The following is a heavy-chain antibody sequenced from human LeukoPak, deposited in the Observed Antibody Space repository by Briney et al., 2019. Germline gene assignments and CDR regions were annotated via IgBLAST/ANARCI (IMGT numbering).Heavy chain of an antibody. CDR3: ARGPLGYCSSTSCLRFDP. V-gene: IGHV4-34*01. D-gene: IGHD2-2*01. Sequence: SETLSLTCAVYGGSFSGYYWSWIRQPPGKGLEWIGEINHSGSTNYNPSLKSRVTISVDTSENQFSLKLSSVTAADTAVYYCARGPLGYCSSTSCLRFDPWGQGTLVTVSS. J-gene: IGHJ5*02. CDR2: INHSGST. CDR1: GGSFSGYY.